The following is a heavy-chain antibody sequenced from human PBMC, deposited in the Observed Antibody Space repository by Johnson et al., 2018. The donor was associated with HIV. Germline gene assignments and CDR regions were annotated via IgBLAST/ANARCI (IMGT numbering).Heavy chain of an antibody. V-gene: IGHV3-23*04. CDR2: ISGSGGST. J-gene: IGHJ3*02. CDR1: GFTFDDYG. Sequence: VQLVESGGGVVRPGGSLRLSCAASGFTFDDYGMSWVRQVPGKGLEWVSAISGSGGSTFYADTMKGRFTISRDNSKSTLYLQMARLRAEDTAVYYCARSKDCSVGTCPDGFDIWGQGTMVIVSS. CDR3: ARSKDCSVGTCPDGFDI. D-gene: IGHD2-15*01.